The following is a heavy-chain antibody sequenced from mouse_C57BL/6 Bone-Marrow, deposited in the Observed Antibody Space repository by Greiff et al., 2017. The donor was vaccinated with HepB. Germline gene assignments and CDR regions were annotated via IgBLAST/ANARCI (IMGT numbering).Heavy chain of an antibody. D-gene: IGHD2-3*01. J-gene: IGHJ4*01. CDR1: GFTFSSYA. Sequence: EVMLVESGGGLVKPGGSLKLSCAASGFTFSSYAMSWVRQTPEKRLEWVATISDGGSYTYYPDNVKGRFTISRDKAKNNLYLQMSHLKSEDTAVYYCARGGLLRAMDYWGQGTSVTVSS. CDR2: ISDGGSYT. V-gene: IGHV5-4*03. CDR3: ARGGLLRAMDY.